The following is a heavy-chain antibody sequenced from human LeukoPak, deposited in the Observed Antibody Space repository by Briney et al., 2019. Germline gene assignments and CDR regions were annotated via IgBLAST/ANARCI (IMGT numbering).Heavy chain of an antibody. CDR2: ISSSSSTI. J-gene: IGHJ5*02. CDR1: GFTFSSYS. V-gene: IGHV3-48*01. CDR3: ASEEFGYGSGSSNWFGP. Sequence: GGSLRLSCAASGFTFSSYSMNWVRQAPGKGLEWVSYISSSSSTIYYADSVKGRFTISRDNAKNSLYLQMNSLRAEDTAVYYCASEEFGYGSGSSNWFGPWGQGTLVTVSS. D-gene: IGHD3-10*01.